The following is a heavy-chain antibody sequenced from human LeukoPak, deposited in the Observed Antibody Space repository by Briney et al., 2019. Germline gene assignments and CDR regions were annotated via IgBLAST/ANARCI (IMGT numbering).Heavy chain of an antibody. Sequence: SETLSLTCTVSGGSISSYYWSWIRQPAGKGLEWIGRTYTSGSTNYNPSLKSRVTMSVDTSKNQFSLKLSSVTAADTAVYYCARLLIGITGTRLDPWGQGTLVTVSS. CDR3: ARLLIGITGTRLDP. V-gene: IGHV4-4*07. CDR1: GGSISSYY. J-gene: IGHJ5*02. CDR2: TYTSGST. D-gene: IGHD1-20*01.